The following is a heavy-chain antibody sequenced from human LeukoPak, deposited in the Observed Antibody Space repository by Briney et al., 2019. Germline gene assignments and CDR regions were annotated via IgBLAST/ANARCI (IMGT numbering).Heavy chain of an antibody. D-gene: IGHD1-26*01. CDR3: ARQLSGGSQWTFDY. Sequence: SETLSLTCTVSGGSINNKRHYWGWIRQPPGRGPEWIGTIYYTGTTFYNPSLKSRVTISVDTSNNHFSLKLSSVTAADTAVYYCARQLSGGSQWTFDYWGQGALVTVSS. CDR1: GGSINNKRHY. J-gene: IGHJ4*02. V-gene: IGHV4-39*02. CDR2: IYYTGTT.